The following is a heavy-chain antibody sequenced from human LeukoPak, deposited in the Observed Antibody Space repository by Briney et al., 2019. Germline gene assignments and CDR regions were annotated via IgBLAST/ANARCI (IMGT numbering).Heavy chain of an antibody. V-gene: IGHV1-69*05. CDR3: ARVGQQLAFNYYYYYMDV. CDR1: GGTFSSYA. Sequence: SVKVSCKASGGTFSSYAISWVRQAPGQGLEWMGRIIPIFGTANYAQKFQGRVTITTDESTSTAYMELSSLRSEDTAVYYCARVGQQLAFNYYYYYMDVWGKGTTVTVSS. D-gene: IGHD6-13*01. CDR2: IIPIFGTA. J-gene: IGHJ6*03.